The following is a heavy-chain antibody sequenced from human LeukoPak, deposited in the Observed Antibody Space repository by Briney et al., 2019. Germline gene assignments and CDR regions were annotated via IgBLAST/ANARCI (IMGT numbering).Heavy chain of an antibody. Sequence: GGSLRLSCAASGFTFRDYAMSWVRQTPGKGLEWVSVIGGSGGSTYYADSVKGRFIISRDDSKNTLYLQMNSLRAEDTAVYHCAKEDCTGTNCYINCWGQGTLVTVSS. CDR3: AKEDCTGTNCYINC. CDR1: GFTFRDYA. CDR2: IGGSGGST. J-gene: IGHJ4*02. V-gene: IGHV3-23*01. D-gene: IGHD2-2*02.